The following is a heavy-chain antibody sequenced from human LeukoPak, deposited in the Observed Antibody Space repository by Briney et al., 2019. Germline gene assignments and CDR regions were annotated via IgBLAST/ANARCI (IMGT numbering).Heavy chain of an antibody. V-gene: IGHV5-51*01. CDR3: ARYHRYGDLTLDY. CDR2: IYPGDSDT. Sequence: NRGESLKISCSGSGYSFFTYWIAWVRQMPGKGLECMGIIYPGDSDTRYSPSFQGQVTSSADKSISTAYLQWSSLKASDTAMYYCARYHRYGDLTLDYWGQGTLVTVSS. CDR1: GYSFFTYW. J-gene: IGHJ4*02. D-gene: IGHD4-17*01.